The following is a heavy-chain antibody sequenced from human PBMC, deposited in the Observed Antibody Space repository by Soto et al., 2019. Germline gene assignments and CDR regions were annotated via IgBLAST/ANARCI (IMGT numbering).Heavy chain of an antibody. J-gene: IGHJ5*02. V-gene: IGHV4-30-2*01. D-gene: IGHD1-1*01. Sequence: QLQLQESGSGLVRPSQTLSLTCAVSGGSISSGGYSWNWIRQPPGKGLEWIGYIYHSGSTLYNPSLKSRVTLSGDKSKNQVSLKLSSVTAADTAVYYCARDQLEGNWFDPWGQGTLVTVSS. CDR3: ARDQLEGNWFDP. CDR1: GGSISSGGYS. CDR2: IYHSGST.